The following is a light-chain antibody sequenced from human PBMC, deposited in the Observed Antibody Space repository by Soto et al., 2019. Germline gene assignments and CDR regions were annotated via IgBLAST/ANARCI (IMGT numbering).Light chain of an antibody. CDR3: QQYDSSPYT. CDR2: AAS. J-gene: IGKJ2*01. V-gene: IGKV3-20*01. CDR1: QSVSSTY. Sequence: EIVLTQSPGTLSLSPGERATLSCRASQSVSSTYLSWYQQKPGQAPRLLSYAASSRETGIPDTFSGSGSGTDFTLTISRLXXEDFAVYYCQQYDSSPYTFGQGTKLE.